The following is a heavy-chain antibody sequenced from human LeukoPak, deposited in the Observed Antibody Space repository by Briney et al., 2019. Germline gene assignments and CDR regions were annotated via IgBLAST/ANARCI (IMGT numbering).Heavy chain of an antibody. CDR3: ARVPTLVVITVRYYYGMDV. CDR1: GYTFTSYG. Sequence: ASVKVSCKASGYTFTSYGISWVRQAPGQGLEWMGWISAYNGNTNCAQKLQGRVTMTTDTSTSTAYMELRSLRSDDTAVYYCARVPTLVVITVRYYYGMDVWGQGTTVTVSS. V-gene: IGHV1-18*01. D-gene: IGHD3-22*01. CDR2: ISAYNGNT. J-gene: IGHJ6*02.